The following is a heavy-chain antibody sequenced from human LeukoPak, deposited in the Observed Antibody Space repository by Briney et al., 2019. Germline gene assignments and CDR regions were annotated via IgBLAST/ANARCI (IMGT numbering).Heavy chain of an antibody. D-gene: IGHD3-22*01. Sequence: PSETLSLTCTVSGGSISSYYWSWIRQPPGKGLEWIGYIYTSGSTNYNPSLKSRVTISVDTSKNQFSLKLSSVTAADTAVYYCASLFYYYDSLDVWGKGTTVTVSS. CDR3: ASLFYYYDSLDV. V-gene: IGHV4-4*09. CDR1: GGSISSYY. J-gene: IGHJ6*04. CDR2: IYTSGST.